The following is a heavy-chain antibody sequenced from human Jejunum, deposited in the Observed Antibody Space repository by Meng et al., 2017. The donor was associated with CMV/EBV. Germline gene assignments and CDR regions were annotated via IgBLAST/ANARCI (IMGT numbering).Heavy chain of an antibody. J-gene: IGHJ4*02. CDR2: LRHDGGGE. CDR1: GFSFRTYG. Sequence: SGFSFRTYGMHWVRQATGKGLEWVAFLRHDGGGESYAGSVRGRFTISRENSKSTLYLQMNSPRPGDSAVYYCGKDSHSSGWYVDFWGQGTLVTVSS. CDR3: GKDSHSSGWYVDF. D-gene: IGHD6-19*01. V-gene: IGHV3-30*02.